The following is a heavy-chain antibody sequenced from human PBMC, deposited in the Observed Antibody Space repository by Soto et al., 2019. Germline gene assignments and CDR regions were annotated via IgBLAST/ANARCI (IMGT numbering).Heavy chain of an antibody. J-gene: IGHJ6*02. CDR3: ARLDCVSSSCSYYSYYAMHV. V-gene: IGHV1-69*13. CDR2: IIPIFATT. Sequence: SVKVSGKASGGTLSSYAISWVRQAPGQGLEWMGGIIPIFATTHYAQRFQGRVTITAAESTSTAYMELSSLRSEDTAVYYWARLDCVSSSCSYYSYYAMHVWG. D-gene: IGHD2-2*01. CDR1: GGTLSSYA.